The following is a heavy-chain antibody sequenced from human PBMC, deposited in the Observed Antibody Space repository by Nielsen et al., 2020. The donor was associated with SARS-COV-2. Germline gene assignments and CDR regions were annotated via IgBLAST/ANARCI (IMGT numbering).Heavy chain of an antibody. Sequence: SETLSLTCTVSGASISGSSNYWSWIRQPPGKGLELIGYIYYRGSTDYNPSLKSRVTMSVDTSKNQFSLKLSSVTAADTALYYCARERVGGITIFGVVTRYGMDVWGQGTTVTVSS. CDR2: IYYRGST. CDR1: GASISGSSNY. V-gene: IGHV4-61*01. CDR3: ARERVGGITIFGVVTRYGMDV. D-gene: IGHD3-3*01. J-gene: IGHJ6*02.